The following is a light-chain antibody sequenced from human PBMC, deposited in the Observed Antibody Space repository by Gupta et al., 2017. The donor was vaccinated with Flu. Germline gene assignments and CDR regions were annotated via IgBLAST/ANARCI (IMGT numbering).Light chain of an antibody. CDR2: GTS. V-gene: IGKV3-20*01. CDR1: ESVKRNH. J-gene: IGKJ2*01. Sequence: LLAQSPGTLPLSPGESGTLSCRVGESVKRNHLAWYQQKPGQAPRLLMYGTSNRAPGIPDRFSGGGSGTDFTLTINRLEPEDSAVFYCHHEGTSPYTFGQGTKLEIK. CDR3: HHEGTSPYT.